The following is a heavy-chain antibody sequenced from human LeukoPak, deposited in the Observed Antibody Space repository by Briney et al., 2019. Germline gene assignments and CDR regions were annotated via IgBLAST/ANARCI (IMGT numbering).Heavy chain of an antibody. CDR3: ARPAHYYDSSGYLAY. V-gene: IGHV1-2*02. CDR2: INPNSGGT. D-gene: IGHD3-22*01. Sequence: ASVKVSCKASGYTFTGYYMHWVRQAPGQGLEWMGWINPNSGGTNYAQKFQGGVTMTRDTSISTAYMELSRLRSDDTAVYYCARPAHYYDSSGYLAYWGQGTLVTVSS. CDR1: GYTFTGYY. J-gene: IGHJ4*02.